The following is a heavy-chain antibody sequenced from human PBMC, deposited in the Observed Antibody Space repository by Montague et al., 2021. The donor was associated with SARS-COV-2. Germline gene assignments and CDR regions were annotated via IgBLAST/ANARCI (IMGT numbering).Heavy chain of an antibody. D-gene: IGHD2-15*01. V-gene: IGHV4-39*07. CDR1: GGSITNNIDY. CDR3: GRGVVAATPVVDY. CDR2: IYYTGNT. Sequence: SETLSLTCTVSGGSITNNIDYWAWIRQPPGKGLEWIGSIYYTGNTYYNPSLKSRVTMSVDTSKNQFSLKLNSVTAADTAVYYCGRGVVAATPVVDYWGRGTLVTVSS. J-gene: IGHJ4*02.